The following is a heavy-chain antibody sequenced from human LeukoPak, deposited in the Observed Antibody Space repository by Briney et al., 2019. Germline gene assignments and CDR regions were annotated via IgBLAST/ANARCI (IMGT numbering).Heavy chain of an antibody. Sequence: GASVKVSCKASGYTFTSYYMHWVRQAPGQGLEWMGIINPTGGNTNYAQKFQGRVTMTRDTSTSTVYMELSSLRSEDTAVYYCARERWPRYCSGGSCYTNDYYYMDVWGKGTTVTVSS. CDR2: INPTGGNT. D-gene: IGHD2-15*01. V-gene: IGHV1-46*01. CDR3: ARERWPRYCSGGSCYTNDYYYMDV. J-gene: IGHJ6*03. CDR1: GYTFTSYY.